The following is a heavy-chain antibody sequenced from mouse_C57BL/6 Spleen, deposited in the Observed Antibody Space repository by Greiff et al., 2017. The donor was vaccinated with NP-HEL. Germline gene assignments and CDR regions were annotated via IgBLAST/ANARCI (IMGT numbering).Heavy chain of an antibody. CDR2: IYPGSGNT. V-gene: IGHV1-76*01. CDR1: GYTFTDYY. D-gene: IGHD3-1*01. Sequence: QVQLKESGAELVRPGASVKLSCKASGYTFTDYYINWVKQRPGQGLEWIARIYPGSGNTYYNEKFKGKATLTAEKSSSTAYMQLSSLTSEDSAVYFCARGNRGLSYWGQGTTLTVSS. CDR3: ARGNRGLSY. J-gene: IGHJ2*01.